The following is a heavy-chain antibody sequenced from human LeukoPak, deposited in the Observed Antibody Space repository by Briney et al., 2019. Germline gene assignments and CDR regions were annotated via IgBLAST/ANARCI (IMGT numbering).Heavy chain of an antibody. CDR2: IYYSGST. J-gene: IGHJ4*02. V-gene: IGHV4-39*07. CDR1: GASVSSSSYY. Sequence: SETLSLTCTVSGASVSSSSYYWGWIRQPPGKGLEWIGSIYYSGSTYYNPSLKSRVTISVDTSKNQFSLKLSSVTAADTAVYYCARDRVWDPYFDYWGQGTLVTVSS. D-gene: IGHD6-6*01. CDR3: ARDRVWDPYFDY.